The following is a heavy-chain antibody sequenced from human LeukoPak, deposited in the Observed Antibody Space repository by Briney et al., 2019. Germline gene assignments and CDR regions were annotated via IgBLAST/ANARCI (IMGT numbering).Heavy chain of an antibody. CDR1: GFTFTDYT. D-gene: IGHD3-16*01. CDR3: ARDRSYVCFDY. Sequence: GGSLRLSCAASGFTFTDYTINWVRQAPGKGLEWVSSISTSSNIYYTHSVKGRFTVSRDNAKNSVYLQTNSLTAEDTSVYDCARDRSYVCFDYWGQGTLVTVSS. CDR2: ISTSSNI. V-gene: IGHV3-69-1*01. J-gene: IGHJ4*02.